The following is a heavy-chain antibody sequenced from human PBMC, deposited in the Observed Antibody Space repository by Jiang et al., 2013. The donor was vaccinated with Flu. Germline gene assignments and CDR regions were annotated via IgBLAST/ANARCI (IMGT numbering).Heavy chain of an antibody. CDR3: ASTKRKGIVVVPAAPTVDFDY. Sequence: SGAEVKKPGASVKVSCKASGYTFTGYYMHWVRQAPGQGLEWMGWINPNSGGTNYAQKFQGRVTMTRDTSISTAYMELSRLRSDDTAVYYCASTKRKGIVVVPAAPTVDFDYWGQGTLVTVSS. CDR1: GYTFTGYY. J-gene: IGHJ4*02. V-gene: IGHV1-2*02. CDR2: INPNSGGT. D-gene: IGHD2-2*01.